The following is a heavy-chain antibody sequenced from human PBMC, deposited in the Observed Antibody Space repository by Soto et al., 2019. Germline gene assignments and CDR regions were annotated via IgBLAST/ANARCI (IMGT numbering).Heavy chain of an antibody. J-gene: IGHJ4*02. CDR1: GFSFSSYN. CDR2: ISSSSSTI. CDR3: ARPRGYSYVLPDY. D-gene: IGHD5-18*01. Sequence: EVQLVESGGGLVQPGGSLRLSCAASGFSFSSYNMNWVRQAPGKGLEWVSYISSSSSTIYYADSVKGRFTISRDNAKNSLYRQMNSRRDEDTAGYYGARPRGYSYVLPDYWGQGTLVTVSS. V-gene: IGHV3-48*02.